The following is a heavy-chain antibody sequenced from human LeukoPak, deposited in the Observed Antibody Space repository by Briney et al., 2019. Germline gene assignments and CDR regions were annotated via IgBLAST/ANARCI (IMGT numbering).Heavy chain of an antibody. CDR1: GGSISSGGYY. CDR3: ARGRYDYDDLGSGYFDY. J-gene: IGHJ4*02. Sequence: SETLSLTCTVSGGSISSGGYYWSWIRQHPGKGLEWIGYIYYSGSTYYNPSLKSRVTISVDTSKNQFSLKLSSVTAADTAVYYCARGRYDYDDLGSGYFDYWGQGTLVTVSS. CDR2: IYYSGST. V-gene: IGHV4-31*03. D-gene: IGHD4-17*01.